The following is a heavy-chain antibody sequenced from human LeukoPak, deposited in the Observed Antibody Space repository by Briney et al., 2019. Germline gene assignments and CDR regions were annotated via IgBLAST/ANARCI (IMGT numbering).Heavy chain of an antibody. CDR3: ARDLHYFVAMDV. CDR2: VSYDGSNI. V-gene: IGHV3-30-3*01. Sequence: PGGSLRLSCAASGFTFRNYAMHWVRQAPGKGLEWVAVVSYDGSNIYYADSVKGRFTIPRVNSKNTLYLQMNSLRAEDTAVYYCARDLHYFVAMDVWGQGTTVTVSS. CDR1: GFTFRNYA. J-gene: IGHJ6*02. D-gene: IGHD2/OR15-2a*01.